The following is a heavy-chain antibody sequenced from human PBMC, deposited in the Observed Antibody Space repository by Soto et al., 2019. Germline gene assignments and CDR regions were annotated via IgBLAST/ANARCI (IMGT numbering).Heavy chain of an antibody. CDR3: ARQDQLPSYGGWYDY. D-gene: IGHD6-19*01. V-gene: IGHV4-39*01. J-gene: IGHJ4*02. Sequence: PSETLSLTCAVSGGSISSGSYYWGWIRQPPGKGLEWIGSIYYSGSTYYNPSLKSRVTISVDTSKNQFSLKLSSVTAADTAVYYCARQDQLPSYGGWYDYWGQGTLVTVSS. CDR2: IYYSGST. CDR1: GGSISSGSYY.